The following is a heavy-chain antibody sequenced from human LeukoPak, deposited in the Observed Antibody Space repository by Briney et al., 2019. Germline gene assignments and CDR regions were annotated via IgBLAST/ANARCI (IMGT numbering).Heavy chain of an antibody. J-gene: IGHJ6*02. CDR2: INHSGST. V-gene: IGHV4-34*01. CDR3: ARHFAGPGTYTPYYGMDV. CDR1: GGSFSGYY. D-gene: IGHD3-3*02. Sequence: SETLSLTCAVYGGSFSGYYWSWIRKPPGKGLEWIGEINHSGSTNCNPSLKSRVTISVDTSKKHFSLKLSSVTAADTAVYYCARHFAGPGTYTPYYGMDVWGQGTTVTVS.